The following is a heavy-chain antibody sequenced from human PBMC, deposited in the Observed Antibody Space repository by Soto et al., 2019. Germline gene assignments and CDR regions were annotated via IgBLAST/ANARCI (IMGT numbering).Heavy chain of an antibody. D-gene: IGHD3-3*01. CDR3: AKDYDYWSTVYYFDY. CDR2: ISYDGSNK. CDR1: GFTFSSYG. J-gene: IGHJ4*02. V-gene: IGHV3-30*18. Sequence: GGSLRLSCSASGFTFSSYGMHWVRQAPGKGLEWVAVISYDGSNKYYADSVKGRFTISRDNSKNTLYLQMNSLRAEDTAVYYCAKDYDYWSTVYYFDYWGQGTLVTVSS.